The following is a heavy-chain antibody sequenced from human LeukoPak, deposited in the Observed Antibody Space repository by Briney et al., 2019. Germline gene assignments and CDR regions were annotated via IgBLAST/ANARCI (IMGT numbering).Heavy chain of an antibody. CDR1: GFTFSMSW. Sequence: GSLRLSCAASGFTFSMSWMTWVRQPPGKGLEWIGSIYYSGSTYYSPSLKSRVTISVDTSKNQFSLNLSSVAAADTAVYYCARHSNINWKGGYYFDYWGQGTLVTVSS. CDR3: ARHSNINWKGGYYFDY. CDR2: IYYSGST. D-gene: IGHD1-1*01. V-gene: IGHV4-39*01. J-gene: IGHJ4*02.